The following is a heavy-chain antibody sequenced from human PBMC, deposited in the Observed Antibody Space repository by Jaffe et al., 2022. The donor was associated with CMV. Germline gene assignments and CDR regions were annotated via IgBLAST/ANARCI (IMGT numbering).Heavy chain of an antibody. V-gene: IGHV3-23*01. Sequence: EVQLLESGGGLVQPGGSLRLSCAASGFTFSSYAMSWVRQAPGKGLEWVSAISGSGGSTYYADSVKGRFTISRDNSKNTLYLQMNSLRAEDTAVYYCAKDSRYSGSYPDAFDIWGQGTMVTVSS. CDR1: GFTFSSYA. CDR2: ISGSGGST. J-gene: IGHJ3*02. CDR3: AKDSRYSGSYPDAFDI. D-gene: IGHD1-26*01.